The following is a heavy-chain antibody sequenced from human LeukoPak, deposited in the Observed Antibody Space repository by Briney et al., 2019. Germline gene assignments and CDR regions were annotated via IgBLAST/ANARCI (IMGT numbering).Heavy chain of an antibody. CDR1: GFTFSDYY. J-gene: IGHJ4*02. CDR3: ARDDYYDSSGYYYTGPDYFDY. D-gene: IGHD3-22*01. V-gene: IGHV3-11*01. Sequence: GGSLRLSCAASGFTFSDYYMNWIRQAPGKGLEWVSYISSSGSTIYYADSVKGRFTISRDNAKNSLYLQMNSLRAEDTAVYYCARDDYYDSSGYYYTGPDYFDYWGQGTLVTVSS. CDR2: ISSSGSTI.